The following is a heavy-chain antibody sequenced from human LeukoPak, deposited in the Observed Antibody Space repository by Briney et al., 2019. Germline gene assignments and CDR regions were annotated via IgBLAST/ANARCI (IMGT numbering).Heavy chain of an antibody. D-gene: IGHD6-25*01. CDR3: ARDRGSGYSNYFDP. J-gene: IGHJ5*02. Sequence: SQTLSLTCAISGDSVSRNTAGWNWIRQSPSRGLEWLGRTYYRSKWYSDFAPSVRSRITINPDTSKNQFSLKLNSVTPDDTAVYYCARDRGSGYSNYFDPWGQGTLVTVSS. CDR2: TYYRSKWYS. CDR1: GDSVSRNTAG. V-gene: IGHV6-1*01.